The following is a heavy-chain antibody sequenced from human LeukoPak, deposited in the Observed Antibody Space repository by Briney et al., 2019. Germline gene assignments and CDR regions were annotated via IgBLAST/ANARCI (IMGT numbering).Heavy chain of an antibody. J-gene: IGHJ4*02. CDR1: GFTFSSYA. D-gene: IGHD3-10*01. V-gene: IGHV3-23*01. CDR3: ARDMGLYFDY. CDR2: ISGSGGST. Sequence: GGSLRLSCAASGFTFSSYAMSWVRQAPGKGLEWVSAISGSGGSTYYADSVKGRFTISRDNSKNTLYLQMNSRRAEDTAVYYCARDMGLYFDYWGQGTLVTVSS.